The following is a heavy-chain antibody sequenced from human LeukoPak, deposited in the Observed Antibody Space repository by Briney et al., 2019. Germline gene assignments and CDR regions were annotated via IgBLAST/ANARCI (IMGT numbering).Heavy chain of an antibody. J-gene: IGHJ4*02. CDR1: GFNFRTYG. CDR3: AKETGPYSAFDY. CDR2: IWDDGRNQ. V-gene: IGHV3-33*06. D-gene: IGHD2-21*01. Sequence: GGSLRVSCAASGFNFRTYGMHWVRQAPGKGLEWVAVIWDDGRNQFYADSVKGRFTVSRDNSKNTLSLQMNSLRAEDTAVYYCAKETGPYSAFDYWGQGILVTVSP.